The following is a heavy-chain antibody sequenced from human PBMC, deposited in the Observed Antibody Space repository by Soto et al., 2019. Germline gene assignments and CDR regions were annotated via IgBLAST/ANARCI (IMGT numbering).Heavy chain of an antibody. Sequence: PSVKVSCQASGYTFPNYYMQWVRQAPEQGLALMGIINPSGGSTSYAQKFQGRVTITADTSTYTVYMELSGLRSGDTAVYYCARGGYSSTWSNLLDRSGLDVWGQGTTVTGSS. V-gene: IGHV1-46*01. CDR2: INPSGGST. CDR1: GYTFPNYY. J-gene: IGHJ6*02. D-gene: IGHD6-13*01. CDR3: ARGGYSSTWSNLLDRSGLDV.